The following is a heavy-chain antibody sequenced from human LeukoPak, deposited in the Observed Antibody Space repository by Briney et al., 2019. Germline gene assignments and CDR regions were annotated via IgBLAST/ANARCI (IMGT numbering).Heavy chain of an antibody. CDR1: GFTFSSYW. CDR3: ARVGPGTIERMDV. J-gene: IGHJ6*04. D-gene: IGHD1-7*01. CDR2: INTDGSST. Sequence: GGSLRLSCAASGFTFSSYWMHWVRQAPGKGLVWVSRINTDGSSTSYADSVKGRFTISRDNAKNTLYLQMNSLRAEDTAVYYCARVGPGTIERMDVWGKGTTVTVSS. V-gene: IGHV3-74*01.